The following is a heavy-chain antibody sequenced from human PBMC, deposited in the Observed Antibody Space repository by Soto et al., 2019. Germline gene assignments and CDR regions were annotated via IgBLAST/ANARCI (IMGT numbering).Heavy chain of an antibody. J-gene: IGHJ5*02. CDR2: IRSKAYGGTT. V-gene: IGHV3-49*04. Sequence: GGSLRLSCTASGFTFGDYAMSWVRQAPGKGLEWVGFIRSKAYGGTTEYAASVKGRFTISRDDSKSIAYLQMNSLKTEDTAVYYCTRDLNVRYYYDSSGYSNWFDPWGQGTLVTVYS. D-gene: IGHD3-22*01. CDR3: TRDLNVRYYYDSSGYSNWFDP. CDR1: GFTFGDYA.